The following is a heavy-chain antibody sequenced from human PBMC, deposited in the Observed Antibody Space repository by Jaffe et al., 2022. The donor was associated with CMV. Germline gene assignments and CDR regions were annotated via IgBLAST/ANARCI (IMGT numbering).Heavy chain of an antibody. CDR2: IGTAGDS. D-gene: IGHD6-6*01. Sequence: EVQLVESGGGLVQPGGSLRLSCAASGFPFTSYDMHWVRQAAGKGLEWVSSIGTAGDSYYSGPVKGRFTISREHAKNSLYLQMNSLRAGDTAVYYCARGGVAARHALDVWGQGTVVTVSS. V-gene: IGHV3-13*01. CDR1: GFPFTSYD. CDR3: ARGGVAARHALDV. J-gene: IGHJ3*01.